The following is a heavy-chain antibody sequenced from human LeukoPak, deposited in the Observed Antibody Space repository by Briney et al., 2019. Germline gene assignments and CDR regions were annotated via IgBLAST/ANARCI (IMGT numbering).Heavy chain of an antibody. CDR2: IYYSGST. V-gene: IGHV4-30-4*07. Sequence: SETLSLTCAVSGGSISSGGYSWSWIRQPPGKGLEWIGYIYYSGSTYYNPSLKSRVTISVDTSKNQFSLKLSSVTAADTAVYYCARSSSWYRRGRNWFDPWGQGTLVTVSS. J-gene: IGHJ5*02. CDR1: GGSISSGGYS. CDR3: ARSSSWYRRGRNWFDP. D-gene: IGHD6-13*01.